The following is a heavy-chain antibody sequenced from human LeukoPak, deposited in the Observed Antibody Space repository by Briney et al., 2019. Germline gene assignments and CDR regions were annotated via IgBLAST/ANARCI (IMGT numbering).Heavy chain of an antibody. D-gene: IGHD3-10*01. J-gene: IGHJ4*02. CDR1: GGSISSGGYY. CDR3: ARVNYGSATKEDY. CDR2: IYYSGSA. V-gene: IGHV4-31*03. Sequence: PSETLSLTCTVSGGSISSGGYYWSWIRQHPGKGLEWIGYIYYSGSAYYNPSLKSRVTISVDTSENQFSLKLRSVTAADTAVYYCARVNYGSATKEDYWGQGTLVTVSS.